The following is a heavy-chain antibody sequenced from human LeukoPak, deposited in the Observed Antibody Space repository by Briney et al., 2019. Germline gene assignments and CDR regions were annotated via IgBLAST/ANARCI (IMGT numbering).Heavy chain of an antibody. D-gene: IGHD1-1*01. CDR3: ARGRVHSWSDAFDI. Sequence: GASVKVSCKASGYTFTGHYMHWVRQAPGQGLEWMGWINSDSGGTKYAQKCQGSVIMTRVTSISTAYMELSRLKSDDTAVYYCARGRVHSWSDAFDIWGQGTTVTVSS. CDR2: INSDSGGT. CDR1: GYTFTGHY. V-gene: IGHV1-2*02. J-gene: IGHJ3*02.